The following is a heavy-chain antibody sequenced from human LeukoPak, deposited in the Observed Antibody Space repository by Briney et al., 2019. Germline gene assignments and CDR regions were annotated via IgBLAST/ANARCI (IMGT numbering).Heavy chain of an antibody. CDR1: GFTFSSYA. CDR3: ARGGAFDI. V-gene: IGHV3-7*01. Sequence: GGSLRLSCAASGFTFSSYAMSWVRQAPGKGLEWVANIKQDGSEIYYVDSVKGRFTISRDNARNSLYLQMDSLRAEDTAVYYCARGGAFDIWGQGTMVTVTS. CDR2: IKQDGSEI. J-gene: IGHJ3*02.